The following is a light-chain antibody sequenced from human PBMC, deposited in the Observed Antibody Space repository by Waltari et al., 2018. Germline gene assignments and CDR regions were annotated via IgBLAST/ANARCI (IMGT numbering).Light chain of an antibody. Sequence: QHALTQPPSASGSPGQSVTISCTGATIAAYNYISWYQQHPGKAPKLIIHEVHKRPSGVPDRFAGSKSGNMASLTVSGLQPEDESNYYCFAYLGSDSWVFGGGTKLTVL. CDR3: FAYLGSDSWV. J-gene: IGLJ3*02. CDR1: TIAAYNY. V-gene: IGLV2-8*01. CDR2: EVH.